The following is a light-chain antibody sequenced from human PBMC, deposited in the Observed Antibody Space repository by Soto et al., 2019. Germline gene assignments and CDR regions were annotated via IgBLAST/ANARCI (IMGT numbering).Light chain of an antibody. V-gene: IGKV3-15*01. J-gene: IGKJ4*01. Sequence: EIVMTQSPATLSVSPGERVTLSCRASQSVNSNLAWYQQKPGQTPQRLIYVASTRATGIPASFSGSGAGTEFTLTISSLQSVDFAIYYWQQYNAWTLTFGGGTKVEFK. CDR2: VAS. CDR1: QSVNSN. CDR3: QQYNAWTLT.